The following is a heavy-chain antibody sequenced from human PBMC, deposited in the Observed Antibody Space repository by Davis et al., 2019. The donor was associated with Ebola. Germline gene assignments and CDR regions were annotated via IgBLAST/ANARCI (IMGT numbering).Heavy chain of an antibody. CDR1: GFTFSSYE. V-gene: IGHV3-48*03. Sequence: GESLKISCAASGFTFSSYEMNWVRQAPGKGLEWVSYISSSGSTIYYADSVKGRFTISRDNAKNSLYLQMNNLRAEDTAVYYCARGYSSSWYFWFDPWGQGTLVTVSS. J-gene: IGHJ5*02. D-gene: IGHD6-13*01. CDR3: ARGYSSSWYFWFDP. CDR2: ISSSGSTI.